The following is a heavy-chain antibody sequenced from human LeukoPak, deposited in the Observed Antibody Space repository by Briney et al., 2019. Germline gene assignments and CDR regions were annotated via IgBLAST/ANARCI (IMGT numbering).Heavy chain of an antibody. CDR2: ISGSGGST. CDR3: AKAGSMSTVTTYCDY. CDR1: GFTFSSYA. V-gene: IGHV3-23*01. D-gene: IGHD4-17*01. J-gene: IGHJ4*02. Sequence: SGGSLRLSCAASGFTFSSYAMSWVRQAPGKGLEWVSAISGSGGSTYYADSVKGRFTISRDNSKHTLYLQMNSLRAENTAVYYCAKAGSMSTVTTYCDYWGQGTLVTVSS.